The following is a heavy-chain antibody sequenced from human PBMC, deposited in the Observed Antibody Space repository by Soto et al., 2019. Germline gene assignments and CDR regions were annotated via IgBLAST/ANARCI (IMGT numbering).Heavy chain of an antibody. CDR1: GYKFTNFG. Sequence: QVQLVQSGAEVKKPGASVKVSCKTSGYKFTNFGITWVRQAPGQGLEWMGWNSPYNGDTNYAQKFKGRVTMTTHASSCTGYMELRCLRSDGTCVYYCARGRVGVRGDSNGLDPRGQGTLLTVSS. CDR3: ARGRVGVRGDSNGLDP. CDR2: NSPYNGDT. V-gene: IGHV1-18*01. D-gene: IGHD3-10*02. J-gene: IGHJ5*02.